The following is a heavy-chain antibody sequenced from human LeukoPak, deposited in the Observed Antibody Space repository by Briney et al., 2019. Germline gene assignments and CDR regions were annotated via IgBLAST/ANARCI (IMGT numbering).Heavy chain of an antibody. CDR1: GFTFSSYG. V-gene: IGHV3-23*01. D-gene: IGHD1-7*01. J-gene: IGHJ4*02. CDR2: ISGSGGST. Sequence: GGSLRLSCAASGFTFSSYGMSWVRQAPGKGLEWVSAISGSGGSTYNADSVKGRLTISRDNSKNTLYLQMNSLRAEDTAVYYCARNFGNVDYWGQGTLVTVSS. CDR3: ARNFGNVDY.